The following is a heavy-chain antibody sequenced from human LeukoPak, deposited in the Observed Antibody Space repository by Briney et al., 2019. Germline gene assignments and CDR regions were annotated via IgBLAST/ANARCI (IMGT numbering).Heavy chain of an antibody. CDR3: ARGEVRGATKLFYWYFDL. Sequence: GGSLRLSCAASGFTFSSYWMSWVRQAPGKGLEWVANIKQDGSEKYYVDSVKGRFTISRDNAKNSLYLQMNSLRAEDTAVYYCARGEVRGATKLFYWYFDLWGRGTLVTVSS. J-gene: IGHJ2*01. V-gene: IGHV3-7*05. CDR1: GFTFSSYW. CDR2: IKQDGSEK. D-gene: IGHD3-10*01.